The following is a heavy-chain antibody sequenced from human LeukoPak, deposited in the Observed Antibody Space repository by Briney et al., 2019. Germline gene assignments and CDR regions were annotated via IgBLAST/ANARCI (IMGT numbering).Heavy chain of an antibody. D-gene: IGHD5-12*01. J-gene: IGHJ5*02. CDR2: ISSSSSYT. Sequence: PGGSLRLSCAASGFTFSDYYMSWIRQAPGKGLEWVSYISSSSSYTNYADSVKGRFTISRDSAKNSLYLQMNSLRAEDTAVYYCARAQTLYSGYDSNWFDPWGQGTLVTVSS. CDR1: GFTFSDYY. CDR3: ARAQTLYSGYDSNWFDP. V-gene: IGHV3-11*06.